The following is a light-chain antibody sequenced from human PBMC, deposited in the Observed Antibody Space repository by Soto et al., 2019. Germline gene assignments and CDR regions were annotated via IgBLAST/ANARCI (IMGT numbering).Light chain of an antibody. CDR3: QQYNNWPPLT. CDR1: QSVSSS. J-gene: IGKJ4*01. Sequence: EIVMTQSPATLSVSPGERATLSCRASQSVSSSLAWYQQKPGQAPRLLIYGASIRATGIPARFSGSGFGTEFTLTISSLQSEDFAVYYCQQYNNWPPLTFGGGTKVEIK. V-gene: IGKV3D-15*01. CDR2: GAS.